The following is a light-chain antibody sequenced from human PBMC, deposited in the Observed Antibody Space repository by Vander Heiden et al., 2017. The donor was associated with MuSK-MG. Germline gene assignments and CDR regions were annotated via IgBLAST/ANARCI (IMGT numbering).Light chain of an antibody. V-gene: IGLV1-47*01. J-gene: IGLJ2*01. CDR1: RSNIGSNH. Sequence: QSVLTQPPSASATPGQRVTISCSGSRSNIGSNHVNWYQQLPGTAPTLLHDRNNQRPSGVPDRVSVSKSGTSASLAISGLRSEDEADYYCAAWDDSVSGVLFGGGTKVTVL. CDR2: RNN. CDR3: AAWDDSVSGVL.